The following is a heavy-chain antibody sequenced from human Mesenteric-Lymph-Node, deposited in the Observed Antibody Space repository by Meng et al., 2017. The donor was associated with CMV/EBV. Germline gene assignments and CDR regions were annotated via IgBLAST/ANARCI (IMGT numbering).Heavy chain of an antibody. V-gene: IGHV3-48*03. D-gene: IGHD3-22*01. CDR3: ARDRLAYYDETGPTRAYGMDV. CDR1: GFTFSSYE. Sequence: SLKISCAASGFTFSSYEMNWVRQGPGKGLEWVSYINSRGTTIYYADSVKGRFTISRDNAKNSLYLQMNSLRAEDTAVYYCARDRLAYYDETGPTRAYGMDVWGQGTTVTVSS. CDR2: INSRGTTI. J-gene: IGHJ6*02.